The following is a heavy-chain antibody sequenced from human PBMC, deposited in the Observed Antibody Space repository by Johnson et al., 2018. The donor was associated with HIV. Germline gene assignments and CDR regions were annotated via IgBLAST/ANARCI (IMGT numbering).Heavy chain of an antibody. CDR1: GFTLRSYG. J-gene: IGHJ3*02. D-gene: IGHD1-26*01. CDR3: TTDGSGPYSGSYWGDDAFDI. V-gene: IGHV3-30*03. CDR2: ISYDGSKK. Sequence: QVQLVESGGGVVQPGRSLRLSCAASGFTLRSYGMHWVRQAPGKGLEWVAVISYDGSKKYYADSVRGRSTISRDNAKNSLYLQMNSLRAEDTALYYCTTDGSGPYSGSYWGDDAFDIWGQGTMVTVSS.